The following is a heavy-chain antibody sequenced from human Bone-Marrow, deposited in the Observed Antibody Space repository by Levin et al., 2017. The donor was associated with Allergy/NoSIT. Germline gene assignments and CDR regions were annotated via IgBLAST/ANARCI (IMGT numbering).Heavy chain of an antibody. V-gene: IGHV3-48*01. CDR1: GFTFSSYR. Sequence: GESLKISCAASGFTFSSYRMTWVRQAPGKGLEWISDISSSKSIRYADSVKGRFFISRNNAGNSVFLQMTSLRVEDTAVYYCARGPMGCSGEDCYPLGHWGQGTLVTVSS. CDR2: ISSSKSI. CDR3: ARGPMGCSGEDCYPLGH. D-gene: IGHD2-21*01. J-gene: IGHJ4*02.